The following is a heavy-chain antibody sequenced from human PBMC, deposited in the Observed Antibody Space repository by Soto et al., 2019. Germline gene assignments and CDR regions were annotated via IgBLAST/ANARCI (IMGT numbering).Heavy chain of an antibody. CDR2: IYPGYSDT. D-gene: IGHD6-13*01. CDR3: AREQQLVRNYYYGMDV. J-gene: IGHJ6*02. Sequence: GXLKISCKGSGSXFPSYWICWVRQMPGKGLEWIGIIYPGYSDTRYSPSFQGQVTISADKSISTAYLQWSSLKASETAMYYCAREQQLVRNYYYGMDVWGQGTTVTSP. CDR1: GSXFPSYW. V-gene: IGHV5-51*01.